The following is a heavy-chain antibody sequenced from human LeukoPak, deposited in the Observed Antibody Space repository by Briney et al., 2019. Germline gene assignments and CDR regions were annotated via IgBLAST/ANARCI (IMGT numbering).Heavy chain of an antibody. D-gene: IGHD6-13*01. CDR1: GGSISSYY. J-gene: IGHJ1*01. V-gene: IGHV4-59*01. Sequence: SETLSLTCIVSGGSISSYYWSWIRQPPGKGLEWIGYIYYSGSTNYNPSLKSRVTISVDTPKNQFSLKLSSVTAADTAVYYCASGYSSSWYGYFQHWGQGTLVTVSS. CDR3: ASGYSSSWYGYFQH. CDR2: IYYSGST.